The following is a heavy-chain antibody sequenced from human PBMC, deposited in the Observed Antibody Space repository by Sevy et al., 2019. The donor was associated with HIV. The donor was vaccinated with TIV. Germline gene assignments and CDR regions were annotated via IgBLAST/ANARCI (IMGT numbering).Heavy chain of an antibody. V-gene: IGHV1-8*01. D-gene: IGHD1-7*01. CDR3: VRGGGTTGLNWFDP. CDR2: MNPNSGNT. Sequence: ASVKVSCKASGYTFTSYDINWVRQATGQGLEWMGWMNPNSGNTGYAQKFQGRVTMTRNTSISTAYMELSSLRSEDTAVYYCVRGGGTTGLNWFDPWGQGTLVTVSS. CDR1: GYTFTSYD. J-gene: IGHJ5*02.